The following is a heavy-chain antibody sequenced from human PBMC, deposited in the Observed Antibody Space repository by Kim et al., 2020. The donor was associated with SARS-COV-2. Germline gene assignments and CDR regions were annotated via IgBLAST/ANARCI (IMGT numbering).Heavy chain of an antibody. Sequence: ASVKVSCKASGYTFISYGLSWVRQAPGQGREWMGWISPYNGNTYYGQNFQGRVSMTTDTSTRTAYMELRSLTSDDTAVYYFAREGYYHGSGPYWPPNNYGMDVCVLGTTVTFSS. CDR2: ISPYNGNT. J-gene: IGHJ6*02. D-gene: IGHD3-10*01. CDR3: AREGYYHGSGPYWPPNNYGMDV. V-gene: IGHV1-18*01. CDR1: GYTFISYG.